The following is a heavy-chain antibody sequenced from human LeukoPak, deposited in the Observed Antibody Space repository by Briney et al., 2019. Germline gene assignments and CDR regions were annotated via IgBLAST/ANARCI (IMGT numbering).Heavy chain of an antibody. V-gene: IGHV5-51*01. J-gene: IGHJ4*02. CDR3: ARHIAAAGTDY. CDR2: IHPGDSDT. Sequence: GESLKISCKGSGYSFTSYWIGWVRQMPGKGLEWKGIIHPGDSDTRYSPSFQGQVTISADKSISTAYLQWSSLKASDTAMYYCARHIAAAGTDYWGQGTLVTVSS. CDR1: GYSFTSYW. D-gene: IGHD6-13*01.